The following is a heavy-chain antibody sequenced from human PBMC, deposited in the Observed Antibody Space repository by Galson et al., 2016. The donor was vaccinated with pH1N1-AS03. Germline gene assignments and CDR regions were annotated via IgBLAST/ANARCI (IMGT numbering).Heavy chain of an antibody. CDR1: GFTLGNFA. J-gene: IGHJ4*02. Sequence: SLRLSCAASGFTLGNFAMHWVRQAPGKGLEWLAIIWSEEGNKYYADSVKGRFTISRDNSRNTLFLQMNSLTADDTAIYYCVRDRDSSTWPLDFWGQGTLVTVSS. CDR3: VRDRDSSTWPLDF. CDR2: IWSEEGNK. D-gene: IGHD2-2*01. V-gene: IGHV3-33*08.